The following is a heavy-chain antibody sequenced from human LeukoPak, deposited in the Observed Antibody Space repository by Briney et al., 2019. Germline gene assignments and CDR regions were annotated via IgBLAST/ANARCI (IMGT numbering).Heavy chain of an antibody. V-gene: IGHV3-30-3*01. CDR2: ISYDGNNQ. Sequence: GGSLRLSCAASGFTFSSYAMHWVRQAPGKGLEWVAVISYDGNNQYYADSVKGRFTISRDNSKNTLYLQMNSLRAEDTAVYYCARDNKRYSSWFDSWGQGTLVTVSS. D-gene: IGHD4-11*01. CDR3: ARDNKRYSSWFDS. J-gene: IGHJ5*01. CDR1: GFTFSSYA.